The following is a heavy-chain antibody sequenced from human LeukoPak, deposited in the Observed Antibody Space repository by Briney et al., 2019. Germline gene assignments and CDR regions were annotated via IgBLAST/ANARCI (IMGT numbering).Heavy chain of an antibody. J-gene: IGHJ6*02. V-gene: IGHV3-30-3*01. CDR3: AREMGGYYGMDV. D-gene: IGHD1-26*01. CDR1: RFTFSSYA. CDR2: ISYDGSNK. Sequence: GSLRLSCAASRFTFSSYAMHWVRQAPGKGLEWVALISYDGSNKYYADSVKGRFTISRDNSKNTLYLQMNSLRAEDTAVYYCAREMGGYYGMDVWGQGTTVTASS.